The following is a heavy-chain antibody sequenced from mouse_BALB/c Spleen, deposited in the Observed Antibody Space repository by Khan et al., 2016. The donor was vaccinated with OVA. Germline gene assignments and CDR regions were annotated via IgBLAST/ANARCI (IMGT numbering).Heavy chain of an antibody. D-gene: IGHD1-1*01. Sequence: QVQLQQPGAELVKPGASVKLSCKASGYTFSSYWMHWVKQRPGQGLEWIGEIDPSDSHTNYNQKFKGKATLKVDKSSSTAYMHLSSLTSEDSAFYYCARSYYSGSSTWFAYGGQGTLVTVSA. V-gene: IGHV1-69*02. CDR3: ARSYYSGSSTWFAY. CDR1: GYTFSSYW. CDR2: IDPSDSHT. J-gene: IGHJ3*01.